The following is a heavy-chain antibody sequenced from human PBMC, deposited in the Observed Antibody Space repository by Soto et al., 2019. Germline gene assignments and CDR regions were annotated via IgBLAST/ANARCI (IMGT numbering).Heavy chain of an antibody. D-gene: IGHD2-8*02. CDR3: AKAKGSFDHTGPDQ. CDR2: FGVDYVT. CDR1: GFSFSNYA. V-gene: IGHV3-23*01. J-gene: IGHJ4*02. Sequence: EVQLLESGGGLIQPGGSLRLSCATFGFSFSNYAMSWVRQAPGKGLEWVSGFGVDYVTYYADSVRGRFTISRDNSKNTQYLQMNSLRAEDTALYYCAKAKGSFDHTGPDQWGQGTLVTVSS.